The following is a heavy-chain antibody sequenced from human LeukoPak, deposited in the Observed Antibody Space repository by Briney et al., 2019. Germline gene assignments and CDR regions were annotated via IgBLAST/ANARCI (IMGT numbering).Heavy chain of an antibody. D-gene: IGHD3-16*01. J-gene: IGHJ5*01. CDR2: ISSRSRYI. CDR1: GLTLSKYT. V-gene: IGHV3-21*01. Sequence: GVALRVSCAAPGLTLSKYTMHWGRQAPGKRVGGGSAISSRSRYIYYADSVKRRFTISRDNAKNQLYLHMKSLGAEDTDLYYCARGEEYDYVWGSSPHNSRRRGTLVTVSS. CDR3: ARGEEYDYVWGSSPHNS.